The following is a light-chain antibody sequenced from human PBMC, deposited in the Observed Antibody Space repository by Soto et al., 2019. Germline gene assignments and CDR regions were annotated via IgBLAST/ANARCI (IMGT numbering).Light chain of an antibody. CDR2: ATS. V-gene: IGKV1D-16*01. Sequence: IQMTQSPSSLSASVGDRVTITCRASQGISGWLAWYQQKPEEAPKSLIYATSILQSGVPSRFSGSGSGTDFTLTISSLQPEDFATYYCQQYRSYPSTFGEGTKVEIK. J-gene: IGKJ4*01. CDR3: QQYRSYPST. CDR1: QGISGW.